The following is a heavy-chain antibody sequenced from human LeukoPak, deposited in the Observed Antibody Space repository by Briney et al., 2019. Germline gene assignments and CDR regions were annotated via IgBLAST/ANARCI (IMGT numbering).Heavy chain of an antibody. V-gene: IGHV4-31*03. CDR3: ARAAWRGTNSRDAFDI. Sequence: SQTLSLTCTVSGGSISSGGDYWSWIRQHPEKGLEWIGYIYYSGTTYYNPSLNSRITISVDTSKNQFSLKLSSVTAADTAVYYCARAAWRGTNSRDAFDIWGQGTMVTVSS. CDR1: GGSISSGGDY. J-gene: IGHJ3*02. D-gene: IGHD4/OR15-4a*01. CDR2: IYYSGTT.